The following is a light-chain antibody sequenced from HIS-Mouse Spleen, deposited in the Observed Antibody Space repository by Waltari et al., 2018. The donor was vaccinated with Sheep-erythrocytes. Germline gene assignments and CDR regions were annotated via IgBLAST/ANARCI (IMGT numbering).Light chain of an antibody. CDR1: PSVLYSSNNKNY. J-gene: IGKJ4*01. V-gene: IGKV4-1*01. CDR2: WAS. Sequence: DIVMTQSPDSLAVSLGERATINCKSSPSVLYSSNNKNYLAWYQQKPGQPPKLLIYWASTRESGVPDRLSGSGSGTDFTLTISSLQAEDVAVYYCQQYYSTLLTFGGGTKVEIK. CDR3: QQYYSTLLT.